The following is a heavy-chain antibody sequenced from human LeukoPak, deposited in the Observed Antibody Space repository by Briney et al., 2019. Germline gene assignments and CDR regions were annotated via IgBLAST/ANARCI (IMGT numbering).Heavy chain of an antibody. CDR1: GGTFSSYA. CDR2: IIPIFGTA. CDR3: AVGDYYDSSGYYHYYYYMDV. Sequence: VASVKVSCKASGGTFSSYAISWVRQAPGQGLEWMGGIIPIFGTANYAQKFQGRVTITTDESTSTAYKELSSLRSEDTAVYYCAVGDYYDSSGYYHYYYYMDVWGKGTTVTVSS. J-gene: IGHJ6*03. V-gene: IGHV1-69*05. D-gene: IGHD3-22*01.